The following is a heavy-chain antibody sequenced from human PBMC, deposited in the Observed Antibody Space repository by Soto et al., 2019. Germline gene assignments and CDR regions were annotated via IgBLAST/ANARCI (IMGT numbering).Heavy chain of an antibody. CDR3: ARGSGIVALPGELEDVKYDY. J-gene: IGHJ4*02. CDR1: GQSFSGHS. D-gene: IGHD1-1*01. V-gene: IGHV4-34*01. Sequence: QVQLQQWGAGLVKPSETLSLSCAVYGQSFSGHSWAWIRQPPGKGLEWIGEINESGSTYSNPSLKSRVTISTDTSKNPFSLKLSSVSAADTAAYFCARGSGIVALPGELEDVKYDYWGQGTLVNVSS. CDR2: INESGST.